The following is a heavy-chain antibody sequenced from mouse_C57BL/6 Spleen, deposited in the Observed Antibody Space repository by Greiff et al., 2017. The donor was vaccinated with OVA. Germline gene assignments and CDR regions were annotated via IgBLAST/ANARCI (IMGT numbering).Heavy chain of an antibody. V-gene: IGHV1-81*01. CDR1: GYTFTSYG. CDR2: IYPRSGNT. Sequence: QVQLKQSGAELARPGASVKLSCKASGYTFTSYGISWVKQRTGQGLEWIGEIYPRSGNTYYNEKFKGKATLTADKSSSTAYMELRSLTSEDSAVYFCARGDGSSYYAMDYWGQGTSVTVSS. J-gene: IGHJ4*01. CDR3: ARGDGSSYYAMDY. D-gene: IGHD1-1*01.